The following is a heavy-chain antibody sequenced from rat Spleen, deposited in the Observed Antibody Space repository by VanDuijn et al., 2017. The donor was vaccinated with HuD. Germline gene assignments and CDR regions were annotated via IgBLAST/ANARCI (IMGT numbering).Heavy chain of an antibody. J-gene: IGHJ2*01. CDR3: VKDMSYYDGYYHPFDY. Sequence: EVQLVESGGGLVQTGRSLKLSCAASGLTYSKYVMAWVRQAPTRGLEWVASISIGGGNTYYRDSVMGRFTISRDNAKNTLYLQMDSLRSEDTATYYCVKDMSYYDGYYHPFDYWGQGVMVTVSS. D-gene: IGHD1-12*03. CDR2: ISIGGGNT. CDR1: GLTYSKYV. V-gene: IGHV5S13*01.